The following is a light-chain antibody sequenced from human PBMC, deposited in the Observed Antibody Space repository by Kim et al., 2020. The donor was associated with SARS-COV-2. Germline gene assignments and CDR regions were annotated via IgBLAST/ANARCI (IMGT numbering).Light chain of an antibody. Sequence: SYELTQPPSVSVSPGQTASITCSGDKLGDKYACWYQQKPGQSPVLVIYQDSKRPSGIPARFSGSNSGNTATLTISGTQAMDEADYYCQAWDSSTVFGTGTKVTVL. V-gene: IGLV3-1*01. CDR3: QAWDSSTV. J-gene: IGLJ1*01. CDR1: KLGDKY. CDR2: QDS.